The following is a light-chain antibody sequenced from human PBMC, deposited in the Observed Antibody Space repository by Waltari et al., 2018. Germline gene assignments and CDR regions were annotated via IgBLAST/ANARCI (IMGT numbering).Light chain of an antibody. CDR3: QQFFGTPWT. J-gene: IGKJ1*01. V-gene: IGKV4-1*01. CDR1: QNILYNSNNKNY. Sequence: DIVLTQSPDSLPVSLGERATINCKSSQNILYNSNNKNYLAWYQQKPGQPPKLLIYWASTRQFGVPERFSGSGSGTDLTLTISSLQAEDVAVYYCQQFFGTPWTFGQGTKVEIK. CDR2: WAS.